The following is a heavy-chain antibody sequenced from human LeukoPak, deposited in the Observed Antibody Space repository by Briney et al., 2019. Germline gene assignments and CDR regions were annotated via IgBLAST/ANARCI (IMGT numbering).Heavy chain of an antibody. CDR1: GFTLISYA. Sequence: GGSLRLSCAASGFTLISYAMHWVRQAPGKGLEWVTVISADGKDKKYADSVKGRFAISRDNSKNTLDLQMNSLRAEDTAVYYCAKDQKWAAAGYYFDSWGQGTLVTVSS. V-gene: IGHV3-30*18. D-gene: IGHD6-13*01. CDR2: ISADGKDK. J-gene: IGHJ4*02. CDR3: AKDQKWAAAGYYFDS.